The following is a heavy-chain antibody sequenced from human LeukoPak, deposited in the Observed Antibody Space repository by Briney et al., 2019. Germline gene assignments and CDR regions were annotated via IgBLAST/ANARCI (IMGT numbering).Heavy chain of an antibody. CDR1: GGTFSSYA. CDR2: IIPTFGTA. D-gene: IGHD6-13*01. J-gene: IGHJ3*02. V-gene: IGHV1-69*13. Sequence: SVKVSCKASGGTFSSYAISWVRQAPGQGLEWMGGIIPTFGTANYAQKFQGRVTITADESTSTAYMELSSLRSEDTAVYYCARDHSPYSSSWNDAFDIWGQGTMVTVSS. CDR3: ARDHSPYSSSWNDAFDI.